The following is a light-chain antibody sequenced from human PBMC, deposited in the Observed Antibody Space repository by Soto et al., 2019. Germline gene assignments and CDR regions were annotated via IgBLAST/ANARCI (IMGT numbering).Light chain of an antibody. CDR2: AAS. J-gene: IGKJ1*01. Sequence: EVVTTQSPATLSVSPWERATLSCRASQGLGTNLAWYQQKPGQAPRLLIYAASTRATGVPGRFSGSGSGIDFTLTISRLEPEDFAVYYCQQYGSSGTFGQGTKVDIK. CDR1: QGLGTN. V-gene: IGKV3-20*01. CDR3: QQYGSSGT.